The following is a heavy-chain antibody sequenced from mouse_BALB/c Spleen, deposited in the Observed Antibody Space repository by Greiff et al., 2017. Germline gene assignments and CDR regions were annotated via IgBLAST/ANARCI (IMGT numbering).Heavy chain of an antibody. Sequence: VQLQQSGAELVRPGALVKLSCKASGFNIKDYYMHWVKQRPEQGLEWIGWIDPENGNTIYDPKFQGKASITADTSSNTAYLQLSSLTSEDTAVYYCARGGRGEDYWGQGTSVTVSS. J-gene: IGHJ4*01. CDR1: GFNIKDYY. V-gene: IGHV14-1*02. CDR2: IDPENGNT. CDR3: ARGGRGEDY.